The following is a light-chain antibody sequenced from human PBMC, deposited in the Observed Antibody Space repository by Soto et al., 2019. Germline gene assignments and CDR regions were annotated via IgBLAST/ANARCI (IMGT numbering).Light chain of an antibody. V-gene: IGLV1-40*01. CDR3: QSYDRSLSGWV. J-gene: IGLJ3*02. CDR1: SSNIGAGFD. Sequence: QPVLTQPPSVSGAPGQRVTISCTGSSSNIGAGFDVHWYQHLPGTAPKVVIYGNNNRPSGVHDRFSGSTSGTSASLAITGLQAEDEADYYCQSYDRSLSGWVFGGGTKVTVL. CDR2: GNN.